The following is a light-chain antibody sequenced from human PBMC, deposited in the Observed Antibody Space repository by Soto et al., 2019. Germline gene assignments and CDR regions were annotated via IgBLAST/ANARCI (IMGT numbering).Light chain of an antibody. V-gene: IGKV1-5*03. J-gene: IGKJ1*01. CDR3: QQYNGYSRT. CDR2: KAS. Sequence: DIHMTQSASTLSAFVGDRVTITCRASQSISSWLAWYQQKPGKAPKLLIFKASTLESGVPSRFSGSGSGTELTITIRSLQPDDCETYYCQQYNGYSRTFGQGTKV. CDR1: QSISSW.